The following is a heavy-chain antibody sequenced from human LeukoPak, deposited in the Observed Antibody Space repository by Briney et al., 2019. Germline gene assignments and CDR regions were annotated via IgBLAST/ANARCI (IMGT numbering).Heavy chain of an antibody. CDR1: GYTFTSYY. D-gene: IGHD2-15*01. V-gene: IGHV1-18*04. Sequence: ASVKVSCKASGYTFTSYYMHWVRQAPGQGLEWMGWISAYNGNTNYAQKLQGRVTMTTDTSTSTAYMELRSLRSDDTAVYYCARFGRAYCSGGSCHFDYWGQGTLVTVSS. CDR2: ISAYNGNT. J-gene: IGHJ4*02. CDR3: ARFGRAYCSGGSCHFDY.